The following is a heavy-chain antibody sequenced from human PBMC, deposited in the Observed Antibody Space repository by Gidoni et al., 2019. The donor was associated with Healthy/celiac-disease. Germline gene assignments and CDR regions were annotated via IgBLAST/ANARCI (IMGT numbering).Heavy chain of an antibody. CDR1: GFTFSRYG. CDR3: ARDPLPGIAALDI. Sequence: QVQLVESGGGVVQPGRSLRLSCAASGFTFSRYGMHWVRQAPGKGLEWVAIISYDGRNKYYADSVKGRFTISRDNSKNTLYLQMNSLRAEDTAVYYCARDPLPGIAALDIWGQGTMVTVSS. J-gene: IGHJ3*02. CDR2: ISYDGRNK. D-gene: IGHD6-13*01. V-gene: IGHV3-30*19.